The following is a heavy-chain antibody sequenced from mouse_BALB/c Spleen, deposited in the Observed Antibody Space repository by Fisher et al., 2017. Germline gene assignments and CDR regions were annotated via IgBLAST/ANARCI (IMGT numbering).Heavy chain of an antibody. J-gene: IGHJ1*01. CDR3: ARKGAYYGNWYFDV. Sequence: KFKGKATLTADKSSSTAYMQLSSLTSEDSAVYYCARKGAYYGNWYFDVWGAGTTVTVSS. V-gene: IGHV1-82*01. D-gene: IGHD2-10*01.